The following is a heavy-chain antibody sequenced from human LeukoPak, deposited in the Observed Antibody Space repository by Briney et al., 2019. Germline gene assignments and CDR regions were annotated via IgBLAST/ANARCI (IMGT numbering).Heavy chain of an antibody. CDR2: ISSSSSYT. J-gene: IGHJ6*02. CDR3: ARDMVVAARGGLDV. V-gene: IGHV3-11*06. D-gene: IGHD2-15*01. CDR1: ALTFTDDY. Sequence: AGGSLRLSRAAYALTFTDDYTSSPRQAPGKGLEWVSYISSSSSYTNYADSVKGRFTISRDNANNSLYLQMNSLRARNRGVCYCARDMVVAARGGLDVWGQGATVTVSS.